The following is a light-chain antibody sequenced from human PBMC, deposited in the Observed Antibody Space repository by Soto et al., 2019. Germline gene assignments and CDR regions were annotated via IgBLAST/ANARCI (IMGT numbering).Light chain of an antibody. Sequence: EIVMTQSPATLSVSPGERATLSCRASQSVSSNLAWYQQKPGQAPRLLIYGASTRATGIPARFSGSGSGTDSTLTISSLQSEDFAVYYCQQYNNWPPYTFGQGTKLEI. V-gene: IGKV3-15*01. CDR3: QQYNNWPPYT. CDR2: GAS. J-gene: IGKJ2*01. CDR1: QSVSSN.